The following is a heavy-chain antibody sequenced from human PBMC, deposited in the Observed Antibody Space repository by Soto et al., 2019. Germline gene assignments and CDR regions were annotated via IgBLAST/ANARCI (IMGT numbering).Heavy chain of an antibody. Sequence: TSETLSLTCTVSGGSISSNSFHWGWIRQPPGKGLERIGSIYYSGSTYYSPSLKSRVTISVDTSKNQFSLKVSSVTAADTAVYYCARRERAAGTDWWFDPWGQGTLVTVSS. CDR2: IYYSGST. CDR1: GGSISSNSFH. D-gene: IGHD6-13*01. V-gene: IGHV4-39*01. J-gene: IGHJ5*02. CDR3: ARRERAAGTDWWFDP.